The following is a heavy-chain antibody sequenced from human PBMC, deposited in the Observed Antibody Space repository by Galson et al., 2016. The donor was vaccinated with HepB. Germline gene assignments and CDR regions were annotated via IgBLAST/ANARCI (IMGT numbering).Heavy chain of an antibody. CDR1: GFTFSNFA. J-gene: IGHJ4*02. CDR3: VRGGFGLRGVREVDY. Sequence: SLRLSCAASGFTFSNFAMHWVRQAPGKGLEWVAVISYNGRDKYYADSVKGRVTISRDNSENTLYLQMDSLRVEDTAVIYCVRGGFGLRGVREVDYWGQGTLVTVSS. CDR2: ISYNGRDK. D-gene: IGHD3-10*01. V-gene: IGHV3-30-3*01.